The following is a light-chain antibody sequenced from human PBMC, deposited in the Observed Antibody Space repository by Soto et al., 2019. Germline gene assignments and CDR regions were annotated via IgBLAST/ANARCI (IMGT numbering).Light chain of an antibody. CDR1: QDISIY. V-gene: IGKV1-33*01. CDR3: QQYDSLTWT. Sequence: DIQMTQSPSSLSASVGDRVTITCLASQDISIYLNWYQQKLGKAPKLLIYATSTLGAGVPARFSGSGSGTVFTLTINSLQPEDLETYYCQQYDSLTWTFGHGTRVEVK. J-gene: IGKJ1*01. CDR2: ATS.